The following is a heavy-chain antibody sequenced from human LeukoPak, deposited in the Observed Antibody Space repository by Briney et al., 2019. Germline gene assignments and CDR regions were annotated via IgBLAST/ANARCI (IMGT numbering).Heavy chain of an antibody. CDR3: ARESVVPAAPVFDY. CDR2: IYTSGST. J-gene: IGHJ4*02. D-gene: IGHD2-2*01. V-gene: IGHV4-61*02. Sequence: KPSETLSLTCTVSGGSISSSSYYWSWIRQPAGKGLEWIGRIYTSGSTNYNPSLKSRVTISVDTSKNQFSLKLSSVTAADTAVYYCARESVVPAAPVFDYWGQGTLVTVSS. CDR1: GGSISSSSYY.